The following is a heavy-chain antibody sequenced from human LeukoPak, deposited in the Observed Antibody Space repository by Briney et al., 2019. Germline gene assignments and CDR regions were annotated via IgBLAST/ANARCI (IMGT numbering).Heavy chain of an antibody. Sequence: PSETLSLTCTVSGGSISTYYWTWIRQPPGKGLEWIAYTYYSGDTNYNPSLKSRVTISLDTSKNQLSLKLTSVTAADSAVNYCATWNFLTAAAFDFWGQGTQVTVSS. CDR2: TYYSGDT. V-gene: IGHV4-59*01. D-gene: IGHD6-25*01. CDR1: GGSISTYY. J-gene: IGHJ4*02. CDR3: ATWNFLTAAAFDF.